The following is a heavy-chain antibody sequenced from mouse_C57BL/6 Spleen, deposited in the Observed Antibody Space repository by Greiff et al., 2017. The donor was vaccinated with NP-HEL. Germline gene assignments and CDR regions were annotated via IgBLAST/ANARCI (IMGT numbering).Heavy chain of an antibody. V-gene: IGHV5-12*01. CDR1: GFTFSDYY. CDR2: ISNGGGST. Sequence: EVQGVESGGGLVQPGGSLKLSCAASGFTFSDYYMYWVRQTPEKRLEWVAYISNGGGSTYYPDTVKGRFTISRDNAKNTLYLQMSRLKSEDTAMYYCARHGKGDAMDYWGQGTSVTVAS. D-gene: IGHD4-1*01. J-gene: IGHJ4*01. CDR3: ARHGKGDAMDY.